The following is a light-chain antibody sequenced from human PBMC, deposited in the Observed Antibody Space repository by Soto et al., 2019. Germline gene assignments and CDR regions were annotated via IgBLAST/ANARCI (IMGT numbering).Light chain of an antibody. Sequence: EIVLTQSPGTLSLSPGERATLSCRASQSVISNYLAWYQQKPGQAPRLLIYGASSRATGIPDRFSGSGSGTDVTLTISRLEPEDFAVYYCQQYGSSPPEKTFGQGTKVEIK. CDR1: QSVISNY. CDR2: GAS. V-gene: IGKV3-20*01. J-gene: IGKJ1*01. CDR3: QQYGSSPPEKT.